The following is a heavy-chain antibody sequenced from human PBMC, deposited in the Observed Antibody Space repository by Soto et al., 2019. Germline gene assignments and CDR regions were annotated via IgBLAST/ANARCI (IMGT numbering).Heavy chain of an antibody. CDR3: ARHDFVAVPAVFDS. CDR1: GGSIRSYY. Sequence: SETLSLTCTVSGGSIRSYYWSWIRQPPGKGLEWIGYIYYSGSTNYNPSLKSRVTLSVDTSKNQFSLKLSSVTAADTAVYYCARHDFVAVPAVFDSWGQGTLVTVSS. D-gene: IGHD2-2*01. CDR2: IYYSGST. J-gene: IGHJ4*02. V-gene: IGHV4-59*08.